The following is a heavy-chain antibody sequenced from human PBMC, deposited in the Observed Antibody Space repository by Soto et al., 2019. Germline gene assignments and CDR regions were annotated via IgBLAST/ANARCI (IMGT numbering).Heavy chain of an antibody. J-gene: IGHJ6*03. CDR2: IWYDGSNK. CDR3: ARDLSGDPYYYYYMDV. V-gene: IGHV3-33*01. D-gene: IGHD2-21*01. Sequence: PGGSLRLSCAASGFTFSSYGMHWVRQAPGKGLEWVAVIWYDGSNKYYADSVKGRFTISRDNSKSTLYLQMNSLRAEDTAVYYCARDLSGDPYYYYYMDVWGKGTTVTVSS. CDR1: GFTFSSYG.